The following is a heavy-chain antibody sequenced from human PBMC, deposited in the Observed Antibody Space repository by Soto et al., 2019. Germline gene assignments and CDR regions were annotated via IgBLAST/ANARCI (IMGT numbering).Heavy chain of an antibody. CDR1: GYTFTGYY. CDR3: ARLRRYYDFWSGNYYYGMDV. D-gene: IGHD3-3*01. V-gene: IGHV1-2*04. CDR2: IKPNSGGT. Sequence: ASVEVSCKASGYTFTGYYMHWVRQAPGQGLEGMGWIKPNSGGTNYAQKFQGWVTMTRDTSISTAYMELSRLRSDDTAVYYCARLRRYYDFWSGNYYYGMDVWGQGTTVTVSS. J-gene: IGHJ6*02.